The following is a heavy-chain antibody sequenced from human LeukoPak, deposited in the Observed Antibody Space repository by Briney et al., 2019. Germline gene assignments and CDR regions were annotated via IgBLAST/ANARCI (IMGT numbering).Heavy chain of an antibody. V-gene: IGHV4-34*01. CDR1: GGSFSGYY. Sequence: SETLSLTCAVYGGSFSGYYWSWIRQPPGKGLEWIGEINHSGSTNYNPSLKSRVTISVDTSKNQFSLKLSSVTAADTAVYYCARGRGMMGYWGQGTLVTVSS. CDR3: ARGRGMMGY. D-gene: IGHD3-16*01. CDR2: INHSGST. J-gene: IGHJ4*02.